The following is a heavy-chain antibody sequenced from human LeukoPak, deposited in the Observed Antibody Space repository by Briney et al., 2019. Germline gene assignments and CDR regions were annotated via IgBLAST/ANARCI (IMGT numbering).Heavy chain of an antibody. CDR2: IYPGDSDT. D-gene: IGHD6-13*01. J-gene: IGHJ4*02. V-gene: IGHV5-51*01. CDR1: GYSFTSYW. CDR3: ARGLALAAAGTVYGY. Sequence: GESLKISCKGSGYSFTSYWIGWVRQMPGKGLEWMGIIYPGDSDTRYSPSFQGQVTISADKSISTAYLQWSSLKASDTAMYYCARGLALAAAGTVYGYWGQGTLVTVSS.